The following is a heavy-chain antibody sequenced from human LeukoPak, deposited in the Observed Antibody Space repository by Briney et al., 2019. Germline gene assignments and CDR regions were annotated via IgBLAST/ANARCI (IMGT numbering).Heavy chain of an antibody. CDR1: GYTFTGYY. D-gene: IGHD6-13*01. CDR3: ARDQHPYYYYYMDV. J-gene: IGHJ6*03. Sequence: ASVKVSCKASGYTFTGYYMHWVRQAPGQGLEWMGWISAYNGNTNYAQKLQGRVTMTTDTSTSTAYMELRSLRSDDTAVYYCARDQHPYYYYYMDVWAKGPRSPSP. V-gene: IGHV1-18*04. CDR2: ISAYNGNT.